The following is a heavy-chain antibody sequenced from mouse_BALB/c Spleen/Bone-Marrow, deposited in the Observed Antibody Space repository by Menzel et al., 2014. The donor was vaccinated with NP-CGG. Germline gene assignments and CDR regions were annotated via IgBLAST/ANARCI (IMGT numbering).Heavy chain of an antibody. D-gene: IGHD1-1*01. Sequence: VQLQQSGAELVRPGVSVKISCKGSGYTLTDYAMHWVKQSHAKSLEWIGIISSSYGDATYNQKFKGKATMTVDKSSNTAYMELARLTSEDSAIYYCARGLSYYYGTSYYFDYWGQGTTLTVSS. J-gene: IGHJ2*01. CDR3: ARGLSYYYGTSYYFDY. CDR2: ISSSYGDA. CDR1: GYTLTDYA. V-gene: IGHV1S137*01.